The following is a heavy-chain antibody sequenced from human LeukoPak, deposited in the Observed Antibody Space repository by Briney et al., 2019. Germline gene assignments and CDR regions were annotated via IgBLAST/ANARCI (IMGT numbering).Heavy chain of an antibody. Sequence: GGSLRLSCAASGFTFSGYGMHWVRQTPGKGLVWVSRINSDGSSTRYADSVKGRFTISRDNAKNTLDLQMSSLRAEDTAVYYSARVDYSSRSCFINYWGQGTLVTVSS. D-gene: IGHD2-2*01. CDR3: ARVDYSSRSCFINY. J-gene: IGHJ4*02. V-gene: IGHV3-74*01. CDR2: INSDGSST. CDR1: GFTFSGYG.